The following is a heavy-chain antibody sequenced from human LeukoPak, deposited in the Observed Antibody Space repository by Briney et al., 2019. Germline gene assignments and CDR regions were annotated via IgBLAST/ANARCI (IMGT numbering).Heavy chain of an antibody. V-gene: IGHV3-23*01. D-gene: IGHD6-13*01. CDR3: ARDIAARWYYFDY. CDR1: GFTFRDYA. CDR2: IGGSGGST. J-gene: IGHJ4*02. Sequence: PGGSLRLSCAASGFTFRDYAMSWVRQAPGKGLEWVSVIGGSGGSTYYADSVKGRFTISRDDSKNTLYLQMNSLRAEDTAVYYCARDIAARWYYFDYWGQGTLVTVSS.